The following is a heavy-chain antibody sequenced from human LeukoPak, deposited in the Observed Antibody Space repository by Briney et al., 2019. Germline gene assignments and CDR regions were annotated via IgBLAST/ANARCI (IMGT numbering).Heavy chain of an antibody. D-gene: IGHD3-22*01. J-gene: IGHJ3*02. CDR3: ARDRAGYYDSSGYHDAFDI. V-gene: IGHV4-34*01. Sequence: PSETLSLTCAVYGGSFSGYYWSWTRQPPGKGLEWIGEIKHSGSANYSPSLKSRVTISVDTSKNQFSLKLSSVTAADTAVYYCARDRAGYYDSSGYHDAFDIWGQGTMVTVSS. CDR2: IKHSGSA. CDR1: GGSFSGYY.